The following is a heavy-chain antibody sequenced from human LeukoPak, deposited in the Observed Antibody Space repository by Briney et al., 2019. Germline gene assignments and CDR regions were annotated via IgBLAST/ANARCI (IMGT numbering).Heavy chain of an antibody. CDR3: AKAATHYYYMDV. D-gene: IGHD2-15*01. V-gene: IGHV3-23*01. Sequence: PGGSLRLSCAASGLTFSSYAMSWVRQAPGKGLEWVSGISGSGDSTYYADSVKGRFTISRDNSKNTLYLQMNSLRAEDTAVYYCAKAATHYYYMDVWGKGTTVTVSS. J-gene: IGHJ6*03. CDR1: GLTFSSYA. CDR2: ISGSGDST.